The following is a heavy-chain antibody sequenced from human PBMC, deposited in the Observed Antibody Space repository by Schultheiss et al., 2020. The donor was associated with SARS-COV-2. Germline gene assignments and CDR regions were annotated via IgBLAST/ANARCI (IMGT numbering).Heavy chain of an antibody. D-gene: IGHD1-1*01. CDR1: GFTFSSYA. CDR2: INSDGSST. CDR3: ARLPNWNDLPGYYYGMDV. V-gene: IGHV3-74*01. J-gene: IGHJ6*02. Sequence: GGSLRLSCAASGFTFSSYAMSWVRQAPGKGLVWVSRINSDGSSTSYADSVKGRFTISRDNSKNTLYLQMNSLRAEDTAVYYCARLPNWNDLPGYYYGMDVWGQGTTVTVSS.